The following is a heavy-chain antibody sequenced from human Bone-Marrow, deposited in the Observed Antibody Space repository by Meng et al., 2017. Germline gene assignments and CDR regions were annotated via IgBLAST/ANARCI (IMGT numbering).Heavy chain of an antibody. CDR2: IYSGGIT. Sequence: GESLKISCAASGFTFSSYWMHWVRQAPGKGLEWVSVIYSGGITYYGDSVKGRFTISRDNSKNTLYLQMNSLRPEDTAVYYCARFLGSGTYTDWFDPWGQGTLVTVSS. CDR1: GFTFSSYW. D-gene: IGHD3-10*01. V-gene: IGHV3-66*02. J-gene: IGHJ5*02. CDR3: ARFLGSGTYTDWFDP.